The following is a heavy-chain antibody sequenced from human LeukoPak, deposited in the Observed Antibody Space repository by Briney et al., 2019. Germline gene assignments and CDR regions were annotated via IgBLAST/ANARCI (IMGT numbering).Heavy chain of an antibody. CDR2: IYYSGST. Sequence: PSETLSLTCTVSGGSVSGYYWSWIRQPPGKGLEWIGYIYYSGSTNYNPSLKSRVTISVDTSENQCSLKLTSVTAADTAVYYCARDREYSSSGLVWFDPWGHGILVTVSS. V-gene: IGHV4-59*02. D-gene: IGHD6-6*01. J-gene: IGHJ5*02. CDR3: ARDREYSSSGLVWFDP. CDR1: GGSVSGYY.